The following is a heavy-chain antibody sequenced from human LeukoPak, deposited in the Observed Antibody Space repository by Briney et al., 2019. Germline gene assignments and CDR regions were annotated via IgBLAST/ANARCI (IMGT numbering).Heavy chain of an antibody. CDR1: GFTFSSYN. J-gene: IGHJ4*02. V-gene: IGHV3-48*01. CDR2: ISTTSSTI. CDR3: ARESDYGDYVGY. Sequence: SGGSLRLSCVASGFTFSSYNMNWVRQTPGKGLEWVSYISTTSSTIHYADSVKGRFTISRDNAENSLYLQMNSLRAEDTAVYYCARESDYGDYVGYWGQGTLVTVSS. D-gene: IGHD4-17*01.